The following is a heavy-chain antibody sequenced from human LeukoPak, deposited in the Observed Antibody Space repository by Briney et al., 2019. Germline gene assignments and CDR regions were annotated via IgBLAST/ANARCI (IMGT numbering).Heavy chain of an antibody. CDR3: AREGPTNYDFWSGYYTLDY. CDR2: IIPILGIA. J-gene: IGHJ4*02. D-gene: IGHD3-3*01. V-gene: IGHV1-69*04. Sequence: SVKVSCKASGGTFSSYAISWVRQAPGQGLEWMGRIIPILGIANYAQKFQGRATITADKSTSTAYMELSSLRSEDTAVYYCAREGPTNYDFWSGYYTLDYWGQGTLVTVSS. CDR1: GGTFSSYA.